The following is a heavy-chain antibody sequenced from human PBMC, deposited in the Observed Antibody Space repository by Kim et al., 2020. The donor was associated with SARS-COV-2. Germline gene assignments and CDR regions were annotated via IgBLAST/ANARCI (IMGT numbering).Heavy chain of an antibody. CDR2: GST. D-gene: IGHD3-3*01. Sequence: GSTTYNPSLKSRVTISVDTSKNQFSLKLSSVTAADTAVYYCARNTIVFDYWGQGTLVTVSS. J-gene: IGHJ4*02. CDR3: ARNTIVFDY. V-gene: IGHV4-59*01.